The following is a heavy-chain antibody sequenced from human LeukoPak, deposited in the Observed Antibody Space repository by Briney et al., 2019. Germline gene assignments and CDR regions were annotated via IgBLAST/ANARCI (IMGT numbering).Heavy chain of an antibody. CDR1: GFTFSSYS. Sequence: GGSLRLSCAASGFTFSSYSMNWVRQAPGKGLEWVSVIYSGGSTYYADSVKGRFTISRDNSKNTLYLQMNSLRAEDTAVYYCARTYCSSTSCSSIYFDYWGQGTLVTVSS. V-gene: IGHV3-66*01. CDR2: IYSGGST. J-gene: IGHJ4*02. CDR3: ARTYCSSTSCSSIYFDY. D-gene: IGHD2-2*01.